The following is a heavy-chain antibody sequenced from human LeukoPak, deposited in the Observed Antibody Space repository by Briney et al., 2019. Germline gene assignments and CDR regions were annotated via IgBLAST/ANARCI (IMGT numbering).Heavy chain of an antibody. J-gene: IGHJ4*02. D-gene: IGHD5-24*01. Sequence: ASVKVSCKASGYTFTSYAMHWVRQASGQRLEWMGWINAGNGNTKYSQKFQGRVTITRDTSASTAYMELSSLRSEDTAVYYCARVGARWLPLVPYYWGQGTLVTVSS. V-gene: IGHV1-3*01. CDR3: ARVGARWLPLVPYY. CDR2: INAGNGNT. CDR1: GYTFTSYA.